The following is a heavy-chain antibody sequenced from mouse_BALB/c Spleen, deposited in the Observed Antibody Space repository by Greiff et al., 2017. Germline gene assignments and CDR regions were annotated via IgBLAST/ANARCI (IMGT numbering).Heavy chain of an antibody. V-gene: IGHV3-2*02. CDR1: GYSITSDYA. J-gene: IGHJ3*01. D-gene: IGHD2-10*01. Sequence: DVQLQESGPGLVKPSQSLSLTCTVTGYSITSDYAWNWIRQFPGNKLVWMGYISYSGSTSYNPSLKSRISITRDTSKNQFFLQLNSVTTEDTATYYCARPYPHWGQGTLVTVSA. CDR2: ISYSGST. CDR3: ARPYPH.